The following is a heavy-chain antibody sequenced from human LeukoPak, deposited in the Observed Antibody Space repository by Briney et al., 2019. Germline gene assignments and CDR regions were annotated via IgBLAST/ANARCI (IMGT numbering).Heavy chain of an antibody. V-gene: IGHV4-59*12. CDR2: IYYSGST. CDR1: GASISSYY. D-gene: IGHD6-19*01. J-gene: IGHJ4*02. CDR3: ARDLLRSSSGWFDY. Sequence: SETLSLTCTVSGASISSYYWSWIRQPPGKGLEWIGYIYYSGSTNYNPSLKSRVTISVDTSKNHFSLKMRSVTAADTAVYYCARDLLRSSSGWFDYWGQGNLVTVSS.